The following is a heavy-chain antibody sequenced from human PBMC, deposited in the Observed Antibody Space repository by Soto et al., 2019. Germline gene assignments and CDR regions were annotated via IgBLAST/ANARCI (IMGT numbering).Heavy chain of an antibody. CDR2: IYYSGST. CDR1: GGSISSYY. V-gene: IGHV4-59*01. CDR3: ARVSERFLERFFDY. Sequence: SETLSLTCTVSGGSISSYYGSWIRQPPGKGLEWIGYIYYSGSTNYNPSLKSRVTISVDTSKNQFSLKLSSVTAADTAVYYCARVSERFLERFFDYWGQGTLVTVSS. J-gene: IGHJ4*02. D-gene: IGHD3-3*01.